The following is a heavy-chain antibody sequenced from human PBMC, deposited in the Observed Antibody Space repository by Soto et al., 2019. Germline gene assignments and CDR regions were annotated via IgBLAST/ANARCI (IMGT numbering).Heavy chain of an antibody. CDR2: ISGSGGST. J-gene: IGHJ4*02. V-gene: IGHV3-23*01. CDR3: AKGLVAEERMSLRVTCWFDY. CDR1: GFTFSSYA. Sequence: EVQLLESGGGLVQPGGSLRLSCAASGFTFSSYAMSWVRQAPGKGLEWVSAISGSGGSTYYADSVKGRFTISRDNSKNTLDLQMNSLRAEDTAVYYCAKGLVAEERMSLRVTCWFDYWGQGTLVTVSS. D-gene: IGHD1-1*01.